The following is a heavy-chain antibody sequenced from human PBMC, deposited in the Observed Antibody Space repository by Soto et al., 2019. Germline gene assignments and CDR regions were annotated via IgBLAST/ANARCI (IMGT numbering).Heavy chain of an antibody. CDR1: GFTFDDYG. CDR2: ITWNSGSV. V-gene: IGHV3-9*01. J-gene: IGHJ3*01. D-gene: IGHD5-12*01. Sequence: EVQLVESGGGLVQPGRSLRLSCVASGFTFDDYGLHWVRQTPEKGLEWVSSITWNSGSVFYADSVKGRFTISRDNAKKSLYLQRNGLRVEDTALYYCAKDNRGYDKDAFNFWGQGTMVTVSS. CDR3: AKDNRGYDKDAFNF.